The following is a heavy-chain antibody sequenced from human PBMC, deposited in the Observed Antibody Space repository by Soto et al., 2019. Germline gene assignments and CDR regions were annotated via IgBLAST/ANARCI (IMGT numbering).Heavy chain of an antibody. CDR2: INPNSGGT. Sequence: QVQLVQSGAEVKKPGASVKVSCKASGYTFTGYYMHWVRQAPGQGLEWMGWINPNSGGTNYAQKFQGRVTMTRDTSISTAYVELSRLRSDDTAVYYCARRSERTYYYYGMDVWGQGTTVTVSS. CDR3: ARRSERTYYYYGMDV. CDR1: GYTFTGYY. V-gene: IGHV1-2*02. J-gene: IGHJ6*02.